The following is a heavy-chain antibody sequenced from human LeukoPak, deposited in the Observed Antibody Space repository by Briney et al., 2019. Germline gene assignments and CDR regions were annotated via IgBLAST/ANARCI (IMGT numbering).Heavy chain of an antibody. J-gene: IGHJ4*02. CDR2: ISWNSGSI. CDR3: AKEAHIHYDLDGFDY. Sequence: GRSLRLSCAASGFTFDDYAMHWVRQAPGKGLEWVSGISWNSGSIGYADSVKGRFTISRDNAKNSLYLQLNSLRAEDTALYYCAKEAHIHYDLDGFDYWGQGTLVTVSS. D-gene: IGHD3-3*01. CDR1: GFTFDDYA. V-gene: IGHV3-9*01.